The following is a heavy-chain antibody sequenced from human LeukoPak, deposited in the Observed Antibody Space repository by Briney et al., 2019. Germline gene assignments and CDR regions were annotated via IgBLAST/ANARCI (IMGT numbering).Heavy chain of an antibody. D-gene: IGHD3-9*01. CDR1: GFTFSSYE. Sequence: GGSLRLSCAASGFTFSSYEMNWVRQAPGKGLEWVSYISSSGSTIYYADSVKGRFTISRDNAKNSLYLQMNSLRAEDTAVYYCARYRNYDILTARGGLFDYWGQGTLVTVSS. CDR3: ARYRNYDILTARGGLFDY. V-gene: IGHV3-48*03. J-gene: IGHJ4*02. CDR2: ISSSGSTI.